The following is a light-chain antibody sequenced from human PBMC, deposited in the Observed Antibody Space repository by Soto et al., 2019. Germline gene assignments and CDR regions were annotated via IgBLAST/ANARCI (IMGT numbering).Light chain of an antibody. J-gene: IGKJ5*01. V-gene: IGKV1-9*01. CDR2: AAS. CDR1: QGISTY. CDR3: QQLLSYPIT. Sequence: DIQLTQSPSFLSASLGDRVTITCRASQGISTYLAWYQQKPGKAPKLLIYAASTLQSGVPLSFRGSGSGTSFTLTISSLQPEDFETYCCQQLLSYPITFGQGTRLEIK.